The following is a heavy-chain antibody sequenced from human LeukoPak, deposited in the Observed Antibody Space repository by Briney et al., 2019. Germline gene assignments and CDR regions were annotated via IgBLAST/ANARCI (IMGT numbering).Heavy chain of an antibody. CDR2: ISGYNGKT. CDR1: GYTFTTYG. J-gene: IGHJ6*03. D-gene: IGHD6-6*01. CDR3: ARDPSGSSSTRGYYYYMDV. V-gene: IGHV1-18*01. Sequence: ASVKVSCKASGYTFTTYGISWVRQAPGQGLEWMGWISGYNGKTNYEQKFQGRVTMTTDTSTSTAYMELRSLRSDDTAVYYCARDPSGSSSTRGYYYYMDVWGKGTTVTVSS.